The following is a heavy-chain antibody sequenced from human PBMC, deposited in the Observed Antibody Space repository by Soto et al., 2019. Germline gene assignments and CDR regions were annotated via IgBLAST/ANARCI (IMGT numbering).Heavy chain of an antibody. CDR3: ATDRYCSASTCYSEKNY. J-gene: IGHJ4*02. Sequence: EVQLVESGGGLAQPGGSLRLTCVASGFTFSTYTMNWARQAPGKGLEWISYITTSGTVIYYADSVKGRFTISRDNAQNSLYLQMDSLRDEDTAVYYCATDRYCSASTCYSEKNYWGQGTQVTVSS. CDR1: GFTFSTYT. CDR2: ITTSGTVI. V-gene: IGHV3-48*02. D-gene: IGHD2-15*01.